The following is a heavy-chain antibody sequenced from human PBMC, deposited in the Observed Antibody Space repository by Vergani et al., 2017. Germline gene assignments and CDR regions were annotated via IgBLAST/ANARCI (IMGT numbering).Heavy chain of an antibody. CDR1: GFTFSSHA. CDR2: IKNTGDST. CDR3: AEEMTIVVATTMYYFDY. V-gene: IGHV3-23*01. Sequence: EVQLLQSEGAVVQPGGSLRLSCVASGFTFSSHAMSWVRQGHGQGLEWVSSIKNTGDSTHYADSVKGRFTISRDNSKNTLYLQMNSLRVEDTAVYYCAEEMTIVVATTMYYFDYWSQGTLVTVSS. D-gene: IGHD2-2*01. J-gene: IGHJ4*02.